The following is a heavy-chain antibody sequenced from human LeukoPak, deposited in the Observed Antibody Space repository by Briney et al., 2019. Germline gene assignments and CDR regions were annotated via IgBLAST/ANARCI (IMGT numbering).Heavy chain of an antibody. CDR3: ARDSALSGSYDY. Sequence: PSETLSLTCTVSGSSISNNYWGWIRQPPGKSQEWIGYIFYSGSTNYNPSLKSRVTISVDTSKNQFSLKLNSVTAADTAVYYCARDSALSGSYDYWGPGTLVTVSS. V-gene: IGHV4-59*01. CDR2: IFYSGST. CDR1: GSSISNNY. J-gene: IGHJ4*02. D-gene: IGHD1-26*01.